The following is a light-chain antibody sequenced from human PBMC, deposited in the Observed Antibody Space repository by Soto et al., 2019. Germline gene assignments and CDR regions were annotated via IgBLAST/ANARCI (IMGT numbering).Light chain of an antibody. CDR3: QQRHMWPIT. V-gene: IGKV3-11*01. CDR2: DAS. J-gene: IGKJ5*01. CDR1: QSVSRY. Sequence: EIVLTQSPATLSLSPGERATLSCRASQSVSRYLAWYQQKPGQAPRLLIYDASNRATGIPARFSGSGSGTDFTLTISRLEPEDFAVYYCQQRHMWPITFGQGTRLEIK.